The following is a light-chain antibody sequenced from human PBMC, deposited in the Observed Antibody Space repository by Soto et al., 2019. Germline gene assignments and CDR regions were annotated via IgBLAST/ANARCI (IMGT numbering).Light chain of an antibody. CDR1: SSNIGGGYD. CDR2: GNT. V-gene: IGLV1-40*01. Sequence: QSALTQPPSVSGAPGQRVTISCTGSSSNIGGGYDVHWYQQLPGRAPKLLIYGNTNRPSGVPDRFSGSKSGTSASLAITGLQAEDEADYYCLSFDSSLSVVFGGGTKVTVL. J-gene: IGLJ2*01. CDR3: LSFDSSLSVV.